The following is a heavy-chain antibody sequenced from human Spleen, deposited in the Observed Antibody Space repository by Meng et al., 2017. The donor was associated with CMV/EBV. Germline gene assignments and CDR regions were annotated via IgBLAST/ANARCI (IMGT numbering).Heavy chain of an antibody. CDR3: AHRDYCSGGTCTFDY. J-gene: IGHJ4*02. D-gene: IGHD2-15*01. CDR1: VSLSTSGMG. Sequence: VSLSTSGMGVVWIRQPPGKALEWLALIYWDDDKRYSPSLKSRLTITKDTSKNQVVLTMTNMDPVDTATYYCAHRDYCSGGTCTFDYWGQGTLVTVSS. CDR2: IYWDDDK. V-gene: IGHV2-5*02.